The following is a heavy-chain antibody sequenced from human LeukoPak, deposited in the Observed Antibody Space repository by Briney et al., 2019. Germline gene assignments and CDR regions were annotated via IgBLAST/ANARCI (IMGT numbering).Heavy chain of an antibody. V-gene: IGHV3-74*01. D-gene: IGHD2-8*02. CDR1: GFTFSNYW. CDR2: INNDGSST. CDR3: AGTYWADY. J-gene: IGHJ4*02. Sequence: GGSLRLSCAASGFTFSNYWMHWVRQAPGKGLVWVSRINNDGSSTNYADSVKGRFTISRDNAKNTLYLQMNSLRADDTAVYYWAGTYWADYWGQGTLVTVSS.